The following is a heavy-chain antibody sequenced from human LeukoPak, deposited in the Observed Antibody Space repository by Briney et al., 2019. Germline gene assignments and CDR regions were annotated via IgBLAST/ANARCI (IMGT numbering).Heavy chain of an antibody. D-gene: IGHD2-2*01. CDR3: ARIVVSAVKGNYFDY. CDR1: GFSLTTSGMC. V-gene: IGHV2-70*11. Sequence: ESGPAPVKPTQTLTLTCTFSGFSLTTSGMCVSWIRQPPGQALEWLARIDWDDDRHYSTSLKTRLTISKDTSKNQVVLRMSNMDPVDTATYYCARIVVSAVKGNYFDYWGQGALVTVSS. CDR2: IDWDDDR. J-gene: IGHJ4*02.